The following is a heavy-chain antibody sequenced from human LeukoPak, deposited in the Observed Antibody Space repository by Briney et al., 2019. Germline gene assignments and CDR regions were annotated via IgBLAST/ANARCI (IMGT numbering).Heavy chain of an antibody. J-gene: IGHJ3*02. CDR3: TTGGGVGPGAFDI. Sequence: PGGSLRLSCTASGFTFGDYAMSWVRQAPGKGLEWVGFIRSKAYGGTTEYAASVKGRFTISRDDSKSIAYLQMNSLKTEDTAVYYCTTGGGVGPGAFDIWGQGTMVTVSS. V-gene: IGHV3-49*04. CDR1: GFTFGDYA. D-gene: IGHD3-16*01. CDR2: IRSKAYGGTT.